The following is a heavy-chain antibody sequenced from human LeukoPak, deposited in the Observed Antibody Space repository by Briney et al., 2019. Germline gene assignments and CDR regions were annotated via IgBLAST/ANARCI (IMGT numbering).Heavy chain of an antibody. D-gene: IGHD6-19*01. V-gene: IGHV3-21*01. J-gene: IGHJ6*03. CDR1: GFTFSRYN. Sequence: GGSLRLSCAGSGFTFSRYNMNWFRQAPGKGLERVSSISSRSSYIFYADSVKGRFTISRDNAKNSLYLQMNSLGAGDTAVYYCARDAQWLVPEGYYYYMDVWGKGTTVTVSS. CDR3: ARDAQWLVPEGYYYYMDV. CDR2: ISSRSSYI.